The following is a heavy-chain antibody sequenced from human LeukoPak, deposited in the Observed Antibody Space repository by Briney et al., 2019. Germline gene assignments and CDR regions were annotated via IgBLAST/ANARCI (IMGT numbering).Heavy chain of an antibody. D-gene: IGHD6-13*01. CDR2: IKQDGSEK. CDR1: GFTFIDYW. J-gene: IGHJ4*02. Sequence: GGSLRLSCAASGFTFIDYWMSWVRQPPGKGLEWVANIKQDGSEKNYVDSVKGRFTISRDNTKKSLYLHMNSLRVDDTAMYYCTREGILAAVDYWGQGTLVTVSP. CDR3: TREGILAAVDY. V-gene: IGHV3-7*01.